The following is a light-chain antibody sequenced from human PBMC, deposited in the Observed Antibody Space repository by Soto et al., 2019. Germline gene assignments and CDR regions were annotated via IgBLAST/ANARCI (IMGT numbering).Light chain of an antibody. CDR1: QDINNF. CDR2: SAS. J-gene: IGKJ1*01. Sequence: DIQMTQSPSSLSASVGGRVTITCRASQDINNFLAWFQQKPGKAPKPLIYSASSLQDGVPSRFRGSGSGTDFTLTISSLEPEDFAVYYCQQRSNWSWTFGQGTKVEIK. V-gene: IGKV1-16*01. CDR3: QQRSNWSWT.